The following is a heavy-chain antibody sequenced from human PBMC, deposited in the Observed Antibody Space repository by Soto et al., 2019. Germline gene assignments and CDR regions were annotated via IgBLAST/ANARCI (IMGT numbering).Heavy chain of an antibody. J-gene: IGHJ3*02. CDR3: ARDLQALLFPDVFDI. V-gene: IGHV3-11*01. CDR1: GFTFKDFC. Sequence: QVQLVESGGGLVKPGGSLRLSCAVSGFTFKDFCMGWIRQAPGKGMEWVSYISSGGTTIYYAHSVKGRFTSSRDNAKNSLYLQMNSLRAEDTAVYYRARDLQALLFPDVFDIWGQGKMVTVSS. D-gene: IGHD3-10*02. CDR2: ISSGGTTI.